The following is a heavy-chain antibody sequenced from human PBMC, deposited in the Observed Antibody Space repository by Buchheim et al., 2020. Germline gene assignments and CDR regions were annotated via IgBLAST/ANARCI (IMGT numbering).Heavy chain of an antibody. CDR1: GFTFSSSA. J-gene: IGHJ4*02. V-gene: IGHV3-23*01. D-gene: IGHD6-13*01. CDR3: AKEFATAGLITIDY. Sequence: EVQLLEFGGGSVQPGGSLRLSCAASGFTFSSSAMTWVRQAPGKGLEWVSAVGGSGVSTHFADSVWGRFAISRDNSTDKLYLQMNSLRVEDTAVYYCAKEFATAGLITIDYWGQGTL. CDR2: VGGSGVST.